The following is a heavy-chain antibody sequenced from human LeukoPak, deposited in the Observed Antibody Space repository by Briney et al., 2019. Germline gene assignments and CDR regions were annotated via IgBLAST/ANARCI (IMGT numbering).Heavy chain of an antibody. CDR1: GFTFSSYA. CDR3: ARDPQQWPVFKYFQH. Sequence: GRSLRLSCAASGFTFSSYAMHWVRQAPGKGLEWVAVISYDGSNKYYADSVKGRFTISRDNSKNTLYLQMNSLRAEDTAVYYCARDPQQWPVFKYFQHWGQGTLVTVSS. D-gene: IGHD6-19*01. V-gene: IGHV3-30-3*01. J-gene: IGHJ1*01. CDR2: ISYDGSNK.